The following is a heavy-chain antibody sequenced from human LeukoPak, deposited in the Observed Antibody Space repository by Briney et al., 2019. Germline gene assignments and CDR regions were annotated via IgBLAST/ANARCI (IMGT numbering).Heavy chain of an antibody. D-gene: IGHD6-13*01. CDR2: ISSSGSTI. Sequence: GGSLRLSCAASGFTFSDYYMSWIRQAPGKGLEWVSYISSSGSTIYYADSVKGRFTISRDNAKNSLYLQMNSLRAEDAAVYYCASQGIAAAALRDFDYWGQGTLVTVSS. V-gene: IGHV3-11*04. CDR3: ASQGIAAAALRDFDY. J-gene: IGHJ4*02. CDR1: GFTFSDYY.